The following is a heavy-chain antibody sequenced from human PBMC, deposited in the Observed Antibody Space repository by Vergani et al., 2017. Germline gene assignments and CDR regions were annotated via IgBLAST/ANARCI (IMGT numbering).Heavy chain of an antibody. V-gene: IGHV3-11*01. D-gene: IGHD4-11*01. Sequence: QVQLVETGGGLVKPGGSLRLSCAASGFTFSDYYMSWIRQAPGKGLEWVSYISSSGSTIYYADSVKGRFTISRDNAKNSLYLQMNSLRAEDTAVYYCARTPTIYSNYVPYYYYYVDVWGKGTTVTVSS. J-gene: IGHJ6*03. CDR3: ARTPTIYSNYVPYYYYYVDV. CDR2: ISSSGSTI. CDR1: GFTFSDYY.